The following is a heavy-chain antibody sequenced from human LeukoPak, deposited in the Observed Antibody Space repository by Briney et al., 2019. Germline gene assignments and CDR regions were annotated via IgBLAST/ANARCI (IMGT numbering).Heavy chain of an antibody. D-gene: IGHD2-2*01. CDR1: GFTFSSYS. J-gene: IGHJ3*02. V-gene: IGHV3-21*01. Sequence: GGSLRLSCAASGFTFSSYSMNWVRQAPGKGLEWVSSISSSSSYIYYADSVKGRFTISRDNAKNSLYLQMNSLRAEDTAVYYCARDKGYCSSTSCYPDAFDIWGQGTMVNVSS. CDR2: ISSSSSYI. CDR3: ARDKGYCSSTSCYPDAFDI.